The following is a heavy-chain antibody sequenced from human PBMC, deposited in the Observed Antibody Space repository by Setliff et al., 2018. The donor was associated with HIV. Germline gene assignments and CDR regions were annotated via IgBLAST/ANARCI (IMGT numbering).Heavy chain of an antibody. CDR2: ISPSGGTI. J-gene: IGHJ4*02. CDR1: GYTFTNYY. V-gene: IGHV1-46*01. D-gene: IGHD3-22*01. CDR3: AKDEGQYYDSTGVEYFDY. Sequence: EASVKVSCKASGYTFTNYYIHWVRQAPGQGLEWMGIISPSGGTISYAQKFQGRVTMTRDTSTNTVYMELSSLRSEDTAVYYCAKDEGQYYDSTGVEYFDYWGQGTLVTVSS.